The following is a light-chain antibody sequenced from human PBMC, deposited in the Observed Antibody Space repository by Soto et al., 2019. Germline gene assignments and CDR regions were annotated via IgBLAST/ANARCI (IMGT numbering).Light chain of an antibody. V-gene: IGLV2-14*01. J-gene: IGLJ1*01. Sequence: QSVLTQPASVSGSRGQSITMSCTGTSSDVGGYKYVSWYQQHPGKAPKLMIYEVSNRPSGVSNRFSGSKSGNTASLTISGLQAEDEADYSCSSYTSSSTLDVFGTGTKVTVL. CDR1: SSDVGGYKY. CDR3: SSYTSSSTLDV. CDR2: EVS.